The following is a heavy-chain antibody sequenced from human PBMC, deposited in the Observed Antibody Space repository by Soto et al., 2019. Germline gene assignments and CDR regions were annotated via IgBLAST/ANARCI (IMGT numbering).Heavy chain of an antibody. CDR3: GRVIRWYGGEVPDDY. J-gene: IGHJ4*02. CDR2: IYYSGST. V-gene: IGHV4-30-4*01. CDR1: GGSISSGDYY. Sequence: QVQLQESGPGLVKPSQTLSLTCTVSGGSISSGDYYWSWIRQPPGKGLEWIGYIYYSGSTYYNPSLKSRVTISVDTSKNQFSLKLSSVTAADTAVYYCGRVIRWYGGEVPDDYWGQGTLVTVSS. D-gene: IGHD3-16*01.